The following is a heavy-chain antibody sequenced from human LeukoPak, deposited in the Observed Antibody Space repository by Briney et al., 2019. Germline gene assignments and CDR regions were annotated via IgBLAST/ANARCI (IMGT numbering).Heavy chain of an antibody. CDR3: ARADCSGSTCYLRRSWFDP. CDR2: ISTSSRYI. J-gene: IGHJ5*02. Sequence: GGSLRLSCAASGFTFSSFDMNWVRQAPGKGLEWVSSISTSSRYIYYRDSVKGRFTISKDDAKNSLYLQMNSLRVEDTAVYYCARADCSGSTCYLRRSWFDPWGQGTLVTVSS. D-gene: IGHD2-2*01. V-gene: IGHV3-21*01. CDR1: GFTFSSFD.